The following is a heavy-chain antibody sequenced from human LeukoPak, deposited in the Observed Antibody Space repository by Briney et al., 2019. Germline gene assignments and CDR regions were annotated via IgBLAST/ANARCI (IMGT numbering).Heavy chain of an antibody. CDR3: ARDRAKYQLLSAGYFDY. CDR1: GFTFSSYS. V-gene: IGHV3-21*01. J-gene: IGHJ4*02. Sequence: GGSLRLSCAASGFTFSSYSMNWVRQAPGKGLEWVSSISSSSSYIYYADSVKGRFTISRDNAKNSLYLQMNSLRAEDTAVYYRARDRAKYQLLSAGYFDYWGQGTLVTVSS. CDR2: ISSSSSYI. D-gene: IGHD2-2*01.